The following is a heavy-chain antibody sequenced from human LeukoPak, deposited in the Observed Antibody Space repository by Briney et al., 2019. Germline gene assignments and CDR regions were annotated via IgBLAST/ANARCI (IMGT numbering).Heavy chain of an antibody. V-gene: IGHV3-30*02. CDR1: GFTFSSYA. Sequence: GGSLRLSCAASGFTFSSYAMSWVRQAPGKGLEWVAFIRYDGSNKYYADSMKGRFTISRDNSKNTLYLQMNSLRAEDTAVYYCAKKGGAAWGQGTLVTVSS. J-gene: IGHJ5*02. D-gene: IGHD1-26*01. CDR2: IRYDGSNK. CDR3: AKKGGAA.